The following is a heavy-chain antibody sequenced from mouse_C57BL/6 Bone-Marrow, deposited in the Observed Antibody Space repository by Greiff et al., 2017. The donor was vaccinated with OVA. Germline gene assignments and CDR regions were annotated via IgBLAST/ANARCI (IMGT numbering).Heavy chain of an antibody. D-gene: IGHD1-1*01. V-gene: IGHV8-8*01. J-gene: IGHJ1*03. CDR3: ARIARHYYGSYWYFDV. CDR2: IWWDDDK. Sequence: QVTLKESGPGILQPSQTLSLTCSFSGFSLSTFGMGVGWIRQPSGKGLEWLAHIWWDDDKYYNPALKSRLTISKDTSKNQVFLKIANVDTADTATYYCARIARHYYGSYWYFDVWGTGTTVTVSS. CDR1: GFSLSTFGMG.